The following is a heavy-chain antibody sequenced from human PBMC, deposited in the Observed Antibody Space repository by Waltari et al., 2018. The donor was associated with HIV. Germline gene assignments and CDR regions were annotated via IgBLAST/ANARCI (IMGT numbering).Heavy chain of an antibody. Sequence: QLQLQESGPGLVKPSETLSLTCTVSGGSISSSSYSWGWIRRPPGQGLEWIGSLYYSGSTYYNPSLKSRVTISVDTSKNQFSLKLSSVTAADTAVYYCASLGYSSSSPYDYYYGMDVWGQGTTVTVSS. D-gene: IGHD6-6*01. CDR1: GGSISSSSYS. CDR3: ASLGYSSSSPYDYYYGMDV. CDR2: LYYSGST. V-gene: IGHV4-39*01. J-gene: IGHJ6*02.